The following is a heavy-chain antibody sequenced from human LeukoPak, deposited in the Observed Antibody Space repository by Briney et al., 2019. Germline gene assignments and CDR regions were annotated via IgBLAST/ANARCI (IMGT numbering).Heavy chain of an antibody. J-gene: IGHJ4*02. CDR2: INHSGST. D-gene: IGHD5-18*01. CDR3: ARDSQLWLPLVSSNTRLFDY. CDR1: GGSFSGYY. V-gene: IGHV4-34*01. Sequence: SETLSLACAVYGGSFSGYYWSWIRQPPGKGLEWIGEINHSGSTNYNPSLKSRVTISVDTSKNQFSLRLNSLTAADTAVYYCARDSQLWLPLVSSNTRLFDYWGQGTLVTVSS.